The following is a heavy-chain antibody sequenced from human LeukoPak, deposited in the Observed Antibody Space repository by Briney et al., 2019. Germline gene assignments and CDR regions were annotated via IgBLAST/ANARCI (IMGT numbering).Heavy chain of an antibody. CDR3: ASADGSGSV. CDR2: IIPIFGTA. CDR1: GYTFIVSY. V-gene: IGHV1-69*05. J-gene: IGHJ6*04. Sequence: SVKVSCKASGYTFIVSYIHWVRQAPGQGLEWMGRIIPIFGTANYAQKFQGRVTITTDESTSTAYMELSSLRSEDTAVYYCASADGSGSVWGKGTTVTVSS. D-gene: IGHD3-10*01.